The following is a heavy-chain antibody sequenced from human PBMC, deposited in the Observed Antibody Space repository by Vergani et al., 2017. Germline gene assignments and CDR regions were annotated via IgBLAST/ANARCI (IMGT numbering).Heavy chain of an antibody. CDR2: IYYRGST. CDR3: ARRADDYGDYYGMDV. CDR1: GGSISSSSYY. V-gene: IGHV4-39*01. Sequence: QLQLQESGPGLVKPSETLSLTCTVSGGSISSSSYYWGWIRQPPGKGLEWIGSIYYRGSTYYNPSLKSRVTISVDTSKNQFSLKLSSVTAADTAVYYCARRADDYGDYYGMDVWGQGTTVTVSS. J-gene: IGHJ6*02. D-gene: IGHD4-17*01.